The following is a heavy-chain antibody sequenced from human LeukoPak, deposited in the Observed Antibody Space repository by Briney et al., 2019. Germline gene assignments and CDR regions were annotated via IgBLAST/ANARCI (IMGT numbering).Heavy chain of an antibody. CDR3: ASGYSSSWSAFDI. CDR1: GYTFTGYY. CDR2: ISAYNGNT. Sequence: GASVKVSRKASGYTFTGYYMHWVRQAPGQGLEWMGWISAYNGNTNYAQKLQGRVTMTTDTSTSTAYMELRSLRSDDTAVYYCASGYSSSWSAFDIWGQGTMVTVSS. V-gene: IGHV1-18*04. J-gene: IGHJ3*02. D-gene: IGHD6-13*01.